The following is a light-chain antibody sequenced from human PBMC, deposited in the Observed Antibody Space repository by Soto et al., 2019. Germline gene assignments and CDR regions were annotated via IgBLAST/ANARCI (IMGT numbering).Light chain of an antibody. V-gene: IGLV2-14*03. CDR3: SAYTSSITQVV. CDR2: NVN. CDR1: TTDVGGYNY. Sequence: QSALTQPASGSGSPGQSITISCTGATTDVGGYNYVSWYQHHPGEALKLIMYNVNNRPSGVSDRFSASKSCNTASLTISGLQDADAGDYYCSAYTSSITQVVFGGGTKVTVL. J-gene: IGLJ2*01.